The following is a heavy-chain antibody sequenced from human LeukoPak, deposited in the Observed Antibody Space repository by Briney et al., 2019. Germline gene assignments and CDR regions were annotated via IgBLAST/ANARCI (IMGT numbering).Heavy chain of an antibody. V-gene: IGHV4-59*01. Sequence: SETLSLTCTVSGGSISDYYWSWMRQPPGEGLEWIGYIYYSASTNCTPSLKSRVTISINPSKNQFSLRLSSVTAADTAVYYCAGATSREAFDIWGQGTRVTVSS. CDR3: AGATSREAFDI. CDR1: GGSISDYY. D-gene: IGHD2-2*01. J-gene: IGHJ3*02. CDR2: IYYSAST.